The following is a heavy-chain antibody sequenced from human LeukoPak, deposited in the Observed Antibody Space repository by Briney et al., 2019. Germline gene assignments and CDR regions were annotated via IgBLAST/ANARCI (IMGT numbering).Heavy chain of an antibody. V-gene: IGHV3-48*04. CDR3: ARDAESYSSSSSNAFDI. D-gene: IGHD6-6*01. CDR1: GFTFSSYS. J-gene: IGHJ3*02. CDR2: ISSRSNTI. Sequence: GGSLRLSCAASGFTFSSYSMNWVRQAPGKGLEWVSYISSRSNTIYYANSVKGRFTISRDNAKNSLYLQMNSLRAEDTAVYYCARDAESYSSSSSNAFDIWGQGTMVTVSS.